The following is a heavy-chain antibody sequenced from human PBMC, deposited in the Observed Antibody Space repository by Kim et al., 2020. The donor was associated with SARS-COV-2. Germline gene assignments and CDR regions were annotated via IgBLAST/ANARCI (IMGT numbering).Heavy chain of an antibody. CDR3: ARQAVAGPFDY. V-gene: IGHV5-10-1*01. J-gene: IGHJ4*02. CDR2: T. D-gene: IGHD6-19*01. Sequence: THYSPSFQGHVTISADKSISTAYLQWSSLKASDTAMYYCARQAVAGPFDYWGQGTLVTVSS.